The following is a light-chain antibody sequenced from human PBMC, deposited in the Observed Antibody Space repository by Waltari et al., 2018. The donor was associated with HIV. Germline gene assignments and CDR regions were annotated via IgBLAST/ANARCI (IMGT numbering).Light chain of an antibody. CDR3: QQYGSSPWT. J-gene: IGKJ1*01. CDR1: QTMTFCY. V-gene: IGKV3D-20*01. Sequence: IVLVQSPDTLSVSLGQRATISCGASQTMTFCYVAWYQRRPGQAPRFLLYEVVTRATGIPDRFRGNVSRTDVTLTISRLQPEDSGVYFCQQYGSSPWTCGQGTRVEI. CDR2: EVV.